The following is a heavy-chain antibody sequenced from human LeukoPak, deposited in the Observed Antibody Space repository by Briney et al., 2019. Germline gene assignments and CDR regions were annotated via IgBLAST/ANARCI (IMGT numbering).Heavy chain of an antibody. CDR3: AKLSGIRGTHLVISD. CDR2: ISSSSSTI. Sequence: GGSLRLSCAASGFTFSSYSMNWVRQAPGKGLEWVSYISSSSSTIDYADSVKGRFTISRDNSKNTLYLLMNSLRAEDTAVYFCAKLSGIRGTHLVISDWGQGTLVTVSS. V-gene: IGHV3-48*01. CDR1: GFTFSSYS. J-gene: IGHJ4*02. D-gene: IGHD3-9*01.